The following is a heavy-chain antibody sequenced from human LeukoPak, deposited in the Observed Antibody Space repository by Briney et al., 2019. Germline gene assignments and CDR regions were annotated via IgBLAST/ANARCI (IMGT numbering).Heavy chain of an antibody. CDR1: GYTFTGYY. D-gene: IGHD3-22*01. CDR2: INPNSGGT. CDR3: ATDSSGYYYLAVF. V-gene: IGHV1-2*02. J-gene: IGHJ4*02. Sequence: ASVKVSCNASGYTFTGYYMHWVRQAPGQGLEWMGWINPNSGGTNYAQKFQGRVTMTRDTSISTAYMELSRLRSDDTAVYYCATDSSGYYYLAVFWGQGTLVTVSS.